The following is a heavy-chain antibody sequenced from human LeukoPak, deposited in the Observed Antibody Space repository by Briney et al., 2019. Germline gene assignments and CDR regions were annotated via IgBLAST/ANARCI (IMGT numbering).Heavy chain of an antibody. CDR1: GFTFSSYE. CDR2: ISSSGTTI. V-gene: IGHV3-48*03. CDR3: ARSYSSPWYLYYFDY. D-gene: IGHD6-13*01. Sequence: PGGSLRLSCAASGFTFSSYEMNWVRQAPGKGLEGISYISSSGTTIYYADSVKGRFTISRDNAKNSLYLQMNSLRAEDTAVYYCARSYSSPWYLYYFDYWGQGTLVTVSS. J-gene: IGHJ4*02.